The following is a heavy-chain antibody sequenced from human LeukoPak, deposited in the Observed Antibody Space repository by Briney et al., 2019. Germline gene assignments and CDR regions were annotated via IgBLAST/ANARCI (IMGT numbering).Heavy chain of an antibody. CDR1: GGSISSGGYY. J-gene: IGHJ4*02. CDR3: ARKMVYEYYFDY. Sequence: PSETLSLTCTVSGGSISSGGYYWSWIRQHPGKGLEWIGYIYYSGSTYYNPSLKSRVTISVDTSKNQFPLKLSSVTAADTAVYYCARKMVYEYYFDYWGQGTLVTVSS. CDR2: IYYSGST. D-gene: IGHD2-8*01. V-gene: IGHV4-31*03.